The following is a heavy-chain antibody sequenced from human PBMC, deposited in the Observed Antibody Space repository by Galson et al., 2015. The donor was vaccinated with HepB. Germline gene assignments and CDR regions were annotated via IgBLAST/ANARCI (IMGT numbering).Heavy chain of an antibody. D-gene: IGHD4-23*01. CDR3: ASVRLRGFNWFDP. CDR2: MNPNSGDT. Sequence: QSGAEVKKPGASLKVSCKASGYTFTIHWVRQATGQGLEWMGWMNPNSGDTAYAQKFQGRVTLTRNTSISTAYMELTSLRSEDTAVYYCASVRLRGFNWFDPWGQGTLVTVSS. CDR1: GYTFT. J-gene: IGHJ5*02. V-gene: IGHV1-8*01.